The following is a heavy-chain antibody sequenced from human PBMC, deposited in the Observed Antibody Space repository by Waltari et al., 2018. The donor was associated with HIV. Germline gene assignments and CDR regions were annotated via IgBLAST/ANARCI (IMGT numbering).Heavy chain of an antibody. CDR1: GYSISSGYY. V-gene: IGHV4-38-2*02. J-gene: IGHJ4*02. CDR3: ARDQGYSYGHHYCLDY. Sequence: QVQLQESGPGLVKPSETLSLTCAVSGYSISSGYYWGWIRQPPGKGLEWIGSIYHSGSTYYNPSLKSRVTISVDTSKNQFSLKLSSVTAADTAVYYCARDQGYSYGHHYCLDYWGQGTLVTVSS. D-gene: IGHD5-18*01. CDR2: IYHSGST.